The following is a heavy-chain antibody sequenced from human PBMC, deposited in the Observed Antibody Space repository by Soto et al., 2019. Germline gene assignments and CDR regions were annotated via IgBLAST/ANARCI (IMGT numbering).Heavy chain of an antibody. D-gene: IGHD1-1*01. CDR1: GFTFGDYA. V-gene: IGHV3-49*03. CDR2: IRSKAYGGTT. Sequence: PGGSLRLSCTASGFTFGDYAMSWFRQAPGKGLEWVGFIRSKAYGGTTEYAASVKGRFTISRDDSKSIAYLQMNSLKTEDTAVYYCTRAGEKIWNSLQGMDVWGKGTTVPVPS. J-gene: IGHJ6*04. CDR3: TRAGEKIWNSLQGMDV.